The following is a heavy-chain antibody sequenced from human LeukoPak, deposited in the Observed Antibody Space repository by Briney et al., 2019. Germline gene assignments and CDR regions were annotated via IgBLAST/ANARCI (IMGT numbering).Heavy chain of an antibody. CDR3: AKELYYDSSGYSDY. J-gene: IGHJ4*02. D-gene: IGHD3-22*01. CDR2: ISGSGGST. CDR1: GFTFSSYA. V-gene: IGHV3-23*01. Sequence: GESLRLSCAASGFTFSSYAMSWVRQAPGKGLEWVSAISGSGGSTYYADSVKGRFTISRDNSKNTLYLQMNSLRAEDTAVYYCAKELYYDSSGYSDYWGQGTLVTVSS.